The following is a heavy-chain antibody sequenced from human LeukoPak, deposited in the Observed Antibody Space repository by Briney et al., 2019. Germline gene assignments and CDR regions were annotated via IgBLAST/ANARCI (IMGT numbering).Heavy chain of an antibody. Sequence: GGSLNLSCAASGFTFSGSAMDWVRQASGEGLEWVGRIRSKANNYATAYAASVTGRFTISRDDSKNTAYLQMNSLKTEDTAVYYCTFGSGSSHWGQGTLVTVSS. D-gene: IGHD3-10*01. CDR2: IRSKANNYAT. CDR1: GFTFSGSA. V-gene: IGHV3-73*01. J-gene: IGHJ1*01. CDR3: TFGSGSSH.